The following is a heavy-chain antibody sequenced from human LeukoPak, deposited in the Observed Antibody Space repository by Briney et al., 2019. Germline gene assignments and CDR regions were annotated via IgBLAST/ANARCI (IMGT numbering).Heavy chain of an antibody. Sequence: PGRSLRLSCAASGFTFSTYGMHWVRQAPGKGLEWLAVIWYDGSNIYYADPVKGRFAISRDNSKNTLYLLLNSLRAEDTAVYYCARGDGYNFFDYWGQGTLVTVSS. CDR3: ARGDGYNFFDY. J-gene: IGHJ4*02. CDR1: GFTFSTYG. CDR2: IWYDGSNI. D-gene: IGHD5-24*01. V-gene: IGHV3-33*01.